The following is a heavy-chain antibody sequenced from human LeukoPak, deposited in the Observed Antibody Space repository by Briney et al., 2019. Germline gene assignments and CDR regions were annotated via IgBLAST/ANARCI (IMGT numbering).Heavy chain of an antibody. D-gene: IGHD2/OR15-2a*01. J-gene: IGHJ3*02. CDR2: ISWNSGSI. CDR1: GFTFDDYA. V-gene: IGHV3-9*01. Sequence: GRSLRLSCAASGFTFDDYAMHWVRQAPGKGLEWVSGISWNSGSIGYADSVKGRFTISRDNAKNSLYLQMNSLRAEDTALYYCAKDEYDAFDIWGQGTMVTASS. CDR3: AKDEYDAFDI.